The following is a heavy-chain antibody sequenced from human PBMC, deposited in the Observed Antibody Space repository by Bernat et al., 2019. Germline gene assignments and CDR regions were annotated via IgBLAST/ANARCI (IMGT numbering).Heavy chain of an antibody. D-gene: IGHD3-10*01. CDR1: GFTFSSYG. CDR3: AKDDVRHYGKENWFDP. CDR2: ISYDGSNK. Sequence: QVQLVESGGGVVQPGRSLRLSCAASGFTFSSYGMHWVRQAPGKGLEWVAVISYDGSNKYYADSVKGRFTISRDNSKNTLYLQMNSLRAEDTAVYYCAKDDVRHYGKENWFDPWGQGTLVTVSS. V-gene: IGHV3-30*18. J-gene: IGHJ5*02.